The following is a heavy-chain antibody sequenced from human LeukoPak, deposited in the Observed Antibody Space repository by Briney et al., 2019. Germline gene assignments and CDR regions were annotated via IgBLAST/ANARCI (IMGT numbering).Heavy chain of an antibody. CDR3: ARGKYGDYLFDY. CDR1: GFIFSSYE. Sequence: GGSLRLSCAASGFIFSSYEMNWVRQARGKGLEWVSYISSSGSTIYYADSVKGRFTISRDNAKNSLYLQMNSLRAEDTAVYYCARGKYGDYLFDYWGQGTLVTVSS. V-gene: IGHV3-48*03. D-gene: IGHD4-17*01. CDR2: ISSSGSTI. J-gene: IGHJ4*02.